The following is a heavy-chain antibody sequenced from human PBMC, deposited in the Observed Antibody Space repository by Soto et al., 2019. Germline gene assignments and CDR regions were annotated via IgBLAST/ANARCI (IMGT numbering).Heavy chain of an antibody. D-gene: IGHD1-26*01. CDR2: LNPKSGMT. V-gene: IGHV1-8*01. J-gene: IGHJ4*02. Sequence: QVQLVQSGPEVKKPGASVKVSCKASGYTFSTYDFNWVRQAPGQGLEWMGWLNPKSGMTGSAEKFQGRVTMTRDSSISTVYMELSSLRSEETAVYYCARVAGSPDYWGQGTLVTVSS. CDR3: ARVAGSPDY. CDR1: GYTFSTYD.